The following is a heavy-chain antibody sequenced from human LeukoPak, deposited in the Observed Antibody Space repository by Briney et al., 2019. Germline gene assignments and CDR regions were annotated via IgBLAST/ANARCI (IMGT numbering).Heavy chain of an antibody. V-gene: IGHV4-59*01. Sequence: SETLSLTCTVSGGSISSYYWSWIRQPPGKGLEWIGYIYYSGSTNYNPSLKSRVTISVDTSKNQFSLKLSSVTAADTAVYYCARDYYDSSGWDYWGQGTLVTVSS. J-gene: IGHJ4*02. CDR2: IYYSGST. D-gene: IGHD3-22*01. CDR1: GGSISSYY. CDR3: ARDYYDSSGWDY.